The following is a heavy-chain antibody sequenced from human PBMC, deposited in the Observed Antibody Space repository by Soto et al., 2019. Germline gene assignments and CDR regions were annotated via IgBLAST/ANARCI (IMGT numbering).Heavy chain of an antibody. J-gene: IGHJ4*02. CDR1: GYTFTNFG. CDR3: ARDLDGSGSYYTDY. V-gene: IGHV1-18*01. D-gene: IGHD3-10*01. Sequence: QVQLVQSGAEVKKPGASVKVSCKASGYTFTNFGISWVRQAPGQGLEWMGWISHCGKTNYAQKLQGRVTMTTDTSASNAFMELRSLTSDDTAMYFFARDLDGSGSYYTDYLGQGTLVTVSS. CDR2: ISHCGKT.